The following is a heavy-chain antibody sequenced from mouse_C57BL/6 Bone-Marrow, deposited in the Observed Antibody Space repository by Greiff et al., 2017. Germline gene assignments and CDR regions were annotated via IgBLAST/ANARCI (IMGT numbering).Heavy chain of an antibody. D-gene: IGHD2-2*01. CDR1: GYTFTSYW. J-gene: IGHJ4*01. V-gene: IGHV1-55*01. Sequence: QVQLQQSGAELVKPGASVKMSCKASGYTFTSYWITWVKQRPGQGLEWIGDIYPGSGSTNYNEKFKSKATLTVDTSSSTAYMQLSSLTSEDSAVYYCARGTTMVTTKGYYYAMDYWGQGTSVTVSS. CDR2: IYPGSGST. CDR3: ARGTTMVTTKGYYYAMDY.